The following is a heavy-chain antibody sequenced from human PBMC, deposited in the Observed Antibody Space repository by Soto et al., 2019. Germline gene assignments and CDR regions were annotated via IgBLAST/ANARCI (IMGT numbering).Heavy chain of an antibody. V-gene: IGHV4-30-4*01. CDR2: IYYSGST. D-gene: IGHD2-2*01. CDR1: GGSITSGDYC. Sequence: SETLSLTCTVSGGSITSGDYCWSWIRQPPGKGLEWIGYIYYSGSTSYNPSLKSRVTISVDTSKNQFSLKLSSVTAADTAVYYCARVRHCSSTSCPFGWFDPWGQGTLVTVSS. J-gene: IGHJ5*02. CDR3: ARVRHCSSTSCPFGWFDP.